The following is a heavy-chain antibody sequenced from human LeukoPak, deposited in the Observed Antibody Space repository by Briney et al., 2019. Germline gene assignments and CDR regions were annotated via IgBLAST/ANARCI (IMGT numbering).Heavy chain of an antibody. Sequence: GGSLRLSCAASGFTFSSYSMNWVRQAPGKGLEWVSSISSSSSYIYYADSVKGRFTISRDNAKNSLYLQMNSLRAEDTAVYYCARVRMVPSGAAPGTIVIDYWGQGTLVTVSS. D-gene: IGHD6-13*01. CDR1: GFTFSSYS. V-gene: IGHV3-21*01. CDR2: ISSSSSYI. CDR3: ARVRMVPSGAAPGTIVIDY. J-gene: IGHJ4*02.